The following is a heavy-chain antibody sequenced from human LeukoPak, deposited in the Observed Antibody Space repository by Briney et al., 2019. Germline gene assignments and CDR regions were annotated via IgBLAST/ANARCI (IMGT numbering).Heavy chain of an antibody. CDR1: GGSISSGSYY. D-gene: IGHD3-22*01. CDR3: SNGYYDSSDY. CDR2: IYTSGST. J-gene: IGHJ4*02. V-gene: IGHV4-61*02. Sequence: SETLSLTCTVSGGSISSGSYYWSWIRQPAGKGLEWIGRIYTSGSTNYNPSLKSRVTISVDTSKNQFSLKLSSVTAADTAVYYCSNGYYDSSDYWGQGTLVTVSS.